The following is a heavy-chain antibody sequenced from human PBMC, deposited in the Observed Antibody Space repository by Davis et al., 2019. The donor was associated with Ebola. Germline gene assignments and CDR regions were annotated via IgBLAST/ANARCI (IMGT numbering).Heavy chain of an antibody. CDR3: ARGGVTPPYYYYGMDV. CDR1: GGSISSGGYS. D-gene: IGHD2-21*02. Sequence: SETLSLTCDVSGGSISSGGYSWNWIRQPPGKGLEWIGNIYPGGSTSYNQSLKNRVTISVDRSRNQFSLKLSSVTAADTAVYYCARGGVTPPYYYYGMDVWGQGTTVTVSS. J-gene: IGHJ6*02. V-gene: IGHV4-30-2*01. CDR2: IYPGGST.